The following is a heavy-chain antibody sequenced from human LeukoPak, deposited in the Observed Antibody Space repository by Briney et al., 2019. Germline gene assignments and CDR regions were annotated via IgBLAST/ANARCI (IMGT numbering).Heavy chain of an antibody. CDR1: GYSISSGYY. CDR3: ARRGVGATIDY. Sequence: SETLSLTCTVSGYSISSGYYWGWIRQPPGKGLEWIGSIYYSGSTYYNPSLKSRVTISVDTSNNQFSLNLTSVTAADTAVYYCARRGVGATIDYWGQGTLVTVSS. CDR2: IYYSGST. D-gene: IGHD1-26*01. J-gene: IGHJ4*02. V-gene: IGHV4-38-2*02.